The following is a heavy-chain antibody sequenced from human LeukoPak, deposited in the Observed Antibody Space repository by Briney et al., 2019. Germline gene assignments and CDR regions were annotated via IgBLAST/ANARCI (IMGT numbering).Heavy chain of an antibody. D-gene: IGHD5-24*01. CDR2: IKQDGSEK. V-gene: IGHV3-7*01. Sequence: GGSLRLSCAAPGFTFSSYWMSWVRQAPGKGLEWVANIKQDGSEKYYVDSVKGRFTISRDNAKNSLYLQMNSLRAEDTAVYYCATEMAAMVYWGQGTLVTVSS. J-gene: IGHJ4*02. CDR1: GFTFSSYW. CDR3: ATEMAAMVY.